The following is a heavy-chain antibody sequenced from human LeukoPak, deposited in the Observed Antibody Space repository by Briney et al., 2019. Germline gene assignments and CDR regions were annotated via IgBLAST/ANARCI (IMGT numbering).Heavy chain of an antibody. Sequence: SQTLSLTCTVSGGSISSGDYYWSWIRQPPGKGLEWIGEINHSGTTNYNPSLKSRVTISVDTSKNQFSLNLSSVTAADTAVYYCARGRFWSLVQGVIPTLFDYWGQGTLVTVSS. V-gene: IGHV4-30-4*01. D-gene: IGHD3-10*01. CDR1: GGSISSGDYY. J-gene: IGHJ4*02. CDR3: ARGRFWSLVQGVIPTLFDY. CDR2: INHSGTT.